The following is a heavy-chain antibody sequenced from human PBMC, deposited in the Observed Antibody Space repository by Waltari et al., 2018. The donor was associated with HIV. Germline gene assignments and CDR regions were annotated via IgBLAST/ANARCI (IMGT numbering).Heavy chain of an antibody. CDR3: ARGIRYYAP. V-gene: IGHV3-53*02. Sequence: EVQLVQSGGGVVSPEESVRLSCAGSGPLVSDNYMSWIRQAPGKGLEWVAVLYGDGTTYYADSVKGRFVVSRDKAKNMFFLQMDYPRGADSATYFCARGIRYYAPWGQGVLVSVS. CDR2: LYGDGTT. J-gene: IGHJ5*02. D-gene: IGHD3-3*01. CDR1: GPLVSDNY.